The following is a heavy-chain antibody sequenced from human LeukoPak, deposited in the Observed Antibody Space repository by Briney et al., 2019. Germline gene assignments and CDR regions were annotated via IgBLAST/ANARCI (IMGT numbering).Heavy chain of an antibody. Sequence: GGSLRLSCAASGFTFSSYGMSWVRQAPGKGLEWVSSIDNSGTYIYYADSVKGRFTISRDNSKNTLYLQMNSLRAEDTAVYYCAKRGPGSPQSGKYYFDYWGQGTLVTVSS. D-gene: IGHD3-10*01. V-gene: IGHV3-23*05. CDR3: AKRGPGSPQSGKYYFDY. CDR2: IDNSGTYI. CDR1: GFTFSSYG. J-gene: IGHJ4*02.